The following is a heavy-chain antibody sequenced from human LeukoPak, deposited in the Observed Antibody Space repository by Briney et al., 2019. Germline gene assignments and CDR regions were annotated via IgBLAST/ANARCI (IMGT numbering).Heavy chain of an antibody. J-gene: IGHJ4*02. Sequence: SETLSLTCTISGGFIGGDHCSWIRQAPGKGLEWIGYISYTGSTSYNPSLRSRVTISLHTSENQFSLRPNSVTSAGTAASYSGIAVTGTSMGDFWGQGTLVAVSS. V-gene: IGHV4-59*08. D-gene: IGHD6-19*01. CDR3: GIAVTGTSMGDF. CDR2: ISYTGST. CDR1: GGFIGGDH.